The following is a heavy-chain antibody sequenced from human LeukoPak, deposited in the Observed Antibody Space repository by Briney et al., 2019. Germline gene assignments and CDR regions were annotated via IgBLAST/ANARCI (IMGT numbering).Heavy chain of an antibody. Sequence: PGRSLRLSCTDSEFTFSSYAMHWVRQSPGRGLEWVAVTSNHGNDGFYADSVKGRFTISRDNSKKTLYLQMDSLRPDDTGVYYCTRDRGAMNDFDYWGQGTLVSVSS. CDR1: EFTFSSYA. V-gene: IGHV3-30-3*01. D-gene: IGHD2-2*01. CDR3: TRDRGAMNDFDY. J-gene: IGHJ4*02. CDR2: TSNHGNDG.